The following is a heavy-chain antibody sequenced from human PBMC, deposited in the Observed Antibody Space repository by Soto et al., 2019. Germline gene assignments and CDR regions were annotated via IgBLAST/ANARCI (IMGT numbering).Heavy chain of an antibody. CDR1: GGSISSYY. D-gene: IGHD6-13*01. CDR3: ARGQYSSSWYTDDWFDP. CDR2: IYYSGST. J-gene: IGHJ5*02. V-gene: IGHV4-59*01. Sequence: SETLSLTCTVSGGSISSYYWSWIRQPPGKGLEWIGYIYYSGSTNYNPSLKSRVTISVDTSKNQFSLKLSSVTAADTAVYYCARGQYSSSWYTDDWFDPWGQGTLVTVSS.